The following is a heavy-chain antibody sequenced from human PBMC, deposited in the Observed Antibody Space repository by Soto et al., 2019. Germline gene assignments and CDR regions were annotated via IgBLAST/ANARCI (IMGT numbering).Heavy chain of an antibody. J-gene: IGHJ4*02. CDR1: GYTFSIYG. CDR3: VRDSDGSGSYYTDY. CDR2: TRPNNGNT. V-gene: IGHV1-18*01. D-gene: IGHD3-10*01. Sequence: GASVKVSCKASGYTFSIYGINWVRQAPGQGLEWMGWTRPNNGNTKYAQNLQGRVTMTTDTSTSTAYMELRSLRPDDTAVYYCVRDSDGSGSYYTDYWGQGTLVTVYS.